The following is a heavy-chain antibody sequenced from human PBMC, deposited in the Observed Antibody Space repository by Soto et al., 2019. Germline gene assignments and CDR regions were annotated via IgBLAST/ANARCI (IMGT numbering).Heavy chain of an antibody. CDR3: ASRGWEVLTTDPVRLWYFDL. V-gene: IGHV1-46*03. CDR2: INPSGGST. CDR1: GYTFTSYY. D-gene: IGHD2-21*02. Sequence: GASVKVSCKASGYTFTSYYMHWVRQAPGQGLEWMGIINPSGGSTSYAQKFQGRVTMTRDTSTSTVYMELSSLRSEDTAVYYCASRGWEVLTTDPVRLWYFDLWGRGNLVTVSS. J-gene: IGHJ2*01.